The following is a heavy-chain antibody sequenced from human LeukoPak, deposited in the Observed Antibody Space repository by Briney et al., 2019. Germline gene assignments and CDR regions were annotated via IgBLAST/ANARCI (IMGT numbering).Heavy chain of an antibody. Sequence: VSVKVSCKAPGYTFTGYYMHWVRQAPGQGLEWMGWINPNSGGTNYAQKFQGRVTMTRDTSISTAYMELSRLRSDDTAVYYCARVLRITMVRGSPPPQFDYWGQGTLVTVSS. V-gene: IGHV1-2*02. D-gene: IGHD3-10*01. J-gene: IGHJ4*02. CDR2: INPNSGGT. CDR1: GYTFTGYY. CDR3: ARVLRITMVRGSPPPQFDY.